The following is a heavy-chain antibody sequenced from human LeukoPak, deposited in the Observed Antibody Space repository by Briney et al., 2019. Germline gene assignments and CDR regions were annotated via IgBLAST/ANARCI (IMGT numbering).Heavy chain of an antibody. D-gene: IGHD6-19*01. J-gene: IGHJ3*02. CDR2: INPSGGST. CDR1: GYTFTSSY. Sequence: ASVKLSCKASGYTFTSSYMHWVRKAPGQGLEWMGIINPSGGSTSYAQKFQGRVTMTRDTSTSTVYMELSSLRSEDTAVYYCARGSRFIAVAGTYHAFVIWGQGTMVTVSS. CDR3: ARGSRFIAVAGTYHAFVI. V-gene: IGHV1-46*01.